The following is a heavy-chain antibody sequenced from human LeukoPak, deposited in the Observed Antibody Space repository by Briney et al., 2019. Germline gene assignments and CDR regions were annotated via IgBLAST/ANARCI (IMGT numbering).Heavy chain of an antibody. J-gene: IGHJ4*02. V-gene: IGHV3-21*01. CDR1: GFTFSSYS. D-gene: IGHD2-2*02. CDR2: ISSSSSYI. Sequence: TGGSLRLSCAASGFTFSSYSMNWVRQAPGKGLEWVSSISSSSSYIYYADSVKGRFTISRDNAKNSLYLQMNSLRAEDTAVYYCARGSQYCSSTSCYKRSYDYWGQGTLVTVSS. CDR3: ARGSQYCSSTSCYKRSYDY.